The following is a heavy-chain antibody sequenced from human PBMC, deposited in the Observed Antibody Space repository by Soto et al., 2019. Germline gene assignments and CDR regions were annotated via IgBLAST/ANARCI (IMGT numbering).Heavy chain of an antibody. CDR1: GFTFSSYA. V-gene: IGHV3-23*01. Sequence: EVQLLESVGGLVQPGGSLRLSCEASGFTFSSYAMSWVRQAPGKGLEWVSAISGSGGSTYYEDSVKGRFTISRDNSKNALYLKMNSLRAEETAVYYCAKDSDGRLVATMLWYFALWGRGTLVTVFS. D-gene: IGHD1-26*01. J-gene: IGHJ2*01. CDR2: ISGSGGST. CDR3: AKDSDGRLVATMLWYFAL.